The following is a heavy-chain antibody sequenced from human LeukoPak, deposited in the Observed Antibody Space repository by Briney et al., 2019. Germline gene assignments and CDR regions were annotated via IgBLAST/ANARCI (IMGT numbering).Heavy chain of an antibody. Sequence: SETLSLTCAVYGGSFSGYYWSWIRQPPGKGLEWIGEINPSGSTNYNPSLKSRVTISVDTSKNQFSLKLSSVTAADTAVYYCARGRGIQLWLRSFDYWGQGTLVTVSS. CDR3: ARGRGIQLWLRSFDY. V-gene: IGHV4-34*01. D-gene: IGHD5-18*01. CDR1: GGSFSGYY. CDR2: INPSGST. J-gene: IGHJ4*02.